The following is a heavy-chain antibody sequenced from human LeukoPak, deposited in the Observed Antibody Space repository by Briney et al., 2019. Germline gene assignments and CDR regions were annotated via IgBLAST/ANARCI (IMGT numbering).Heavy chain of an antibody. V-gene: IGHV3-23*01. CDR1: GFIFSNYG. D-gene: IGHD3-22*01. CDR3: AKDFHDSSGSRYDY. J-gene: IGHJ4*02. Sequence: PGGSLRLSCAASGFIFSNYGMSWVRQAPGVGLEWVSAIDGGGGRTWHADSVRGRFTISRDNSKNTLFMQMNSLRAEDTAVYYCAKDFHDSSGSRYDYWGQGTLVTVSS. CDR2: IDGGGGRT.